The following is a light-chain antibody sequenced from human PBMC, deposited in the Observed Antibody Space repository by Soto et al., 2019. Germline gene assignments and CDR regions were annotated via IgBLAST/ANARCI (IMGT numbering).Light chain of an antibody. V-gene: IGLV1-40*01. CDR3: QSYDSSLSVYVV. Sequence: QSVLTQPPSVSGAPGQRVTISCTGSSSNIGAGYDVHWYQQLPGTAPKLLIYGNSNRPSGVPDRFSGSKSGTSASLAITWLKAEDEADYYCQSYDSSLSVYVVFGGGTKLTVL. CDR2: GNS. CDR1: SSNIGAGYD. J-gene: IGLJ2*01.